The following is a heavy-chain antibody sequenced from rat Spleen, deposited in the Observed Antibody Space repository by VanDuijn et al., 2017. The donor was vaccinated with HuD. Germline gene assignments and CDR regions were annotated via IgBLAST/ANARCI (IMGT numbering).Heavy chain of an antibody. CDR2: ITDTGGYT. CDR1: GFTFNNYD. J-gene: IGHJ2*01. V-gene: IGHV5-25*01. Sequence: EVQLVESGGGLVQPGRSLKLSCAASGFTFNNYDMAWIRQAPGKGLEWVASITDTGGYTYYPESVRGRFTISRDTAKSSLYLQMDSLRSEDTATYYCARPNYPGFNYFDYWGQGVMVTVSS. CDR3: ARPNYPGFNYFDY. D-gene: IGHD1-4*01.